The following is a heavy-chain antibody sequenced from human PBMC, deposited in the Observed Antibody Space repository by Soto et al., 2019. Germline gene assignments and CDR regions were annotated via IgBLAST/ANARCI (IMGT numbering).Heavy chain of an antibody. D-gene: IGHD2-2*01. CDR2: FHYSEST. Sequence: QLQLQESGPGLMKPSETLSLTCTVSGGSISSGPYSWGWIRQPPGEGLEWIGTFHYSESTYYNPSLESRVTISVDTSKNQFPLKVSSVTVDDTAVYYCARLRGYCSSTKCYGDYGMDVWGQGTTVTVSS. CDR3: ARLRGYCSSTKCYGDYGMDV. V-gene: IGHV4-39*01. CDR1: GGSISSGPYS. J-gene: IGHJ6*02.